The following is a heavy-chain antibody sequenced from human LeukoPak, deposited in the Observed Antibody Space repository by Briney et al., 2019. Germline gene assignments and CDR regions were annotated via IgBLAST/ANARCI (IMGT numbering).Heavy chain of an antibody. CDR3: ARTRASVPFDY. V-gene: IGHV3-48*03. D-gene: IGHD6-6*01. J-gene: IGHJ4*02. Sequence: GGSLRLSCEASGFSFSSYEMNWVRRAPGKGLEWVSHMSGSGRTIFYADSVKGRFTISRDNAKNSLYLQMNSLRAEDTAIYYCARTRASVPFDYWGQGTLVTVSS. CDR2: MSGSGRTI. CDR1: GFSFSSYE.